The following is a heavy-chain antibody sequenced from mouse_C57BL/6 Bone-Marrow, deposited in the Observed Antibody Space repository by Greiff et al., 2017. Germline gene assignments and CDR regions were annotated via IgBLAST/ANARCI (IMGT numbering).Heavy chain of an antibody. Sequence: QVQLQQSGAELARPGASVKMSCKASGYTFTSYTMHWVKQRPGQGLEWIGYINPSSGYTKYNQKFKDKATLTADKSSSTAYMQLSSLTSEDSAVYDCARGYYGSSYNYFDYWGQGTTLTVSS. V-gene: IGHV1-4*01. CDR3: ARGYYGSSYNYFDY. J-gene: IGHJ2*01. D-gene: IGHD1-1*01. CDR2: INPSSGYT. CDR1: GYTFTSYT.